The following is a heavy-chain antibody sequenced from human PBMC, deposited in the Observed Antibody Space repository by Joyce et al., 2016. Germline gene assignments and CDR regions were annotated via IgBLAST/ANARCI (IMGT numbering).Heavy chain of an antibody. Sequence: QVQLQESGPGLAKPSETLSLPCAVSGYSLSSGYYWGWIRQPPGKGLEWIGVIYHSGNTYYKSSLKSRVTISIDTSKNQFALKLSSVTAADTAVYYCARQDSSGYFPTIDYWGQGTLVTVSS. V-gene: IGHV4-38-2*01. CDR1: GYSLSSGYY. D-gene: IGHD3-22*01. J-gene: IGHJ4*02. CDR2: IYHSGNT. CDR3: ARQDSSGYFPTIDY.